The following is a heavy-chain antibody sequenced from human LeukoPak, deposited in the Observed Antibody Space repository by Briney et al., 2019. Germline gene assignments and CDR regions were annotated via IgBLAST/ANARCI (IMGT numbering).Heavy chain of an antibody. Sequence: SETLSLTCTVSGGSISSSSYYWGWIRQPPGKGLEWIGTIYYSGSTYYNPSLKSRVTISVDTSKNQFSLKLSSVTAADTAVYYCARGPQTSLRFLEWLPNWDYYGMDVWGQGTTVTVSS. J-gene: IGHJ6*02. D-gene: IGHD3-3*01. CDR2: IYYSGST. CDR3: ARGPQTSLRFLEWLPNWDYYGMDV. CDR1: GGSISSSSYY. V-gene: IGHV4-39*07.